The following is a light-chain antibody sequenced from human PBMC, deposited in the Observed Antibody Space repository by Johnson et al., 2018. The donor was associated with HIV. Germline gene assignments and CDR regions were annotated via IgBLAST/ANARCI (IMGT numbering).Light chain of an antibody. Sequence: QSVLTQPPSVSAAPGQKVTISCSGSSSNIGNNYVSWYQQLPGTAPKFLIYDNNKRPSGIPDRFSGSKSGTSATLGITGLQTGDEADYYCGTWDSSLSQGVFGAATKVAVL. CDR1: SSNIGNNY. CDR3: GTWDSSLSQGV. CDR2: DNN. V-gene: IGLV1-51*01. J-gene: IGLJ1*01.